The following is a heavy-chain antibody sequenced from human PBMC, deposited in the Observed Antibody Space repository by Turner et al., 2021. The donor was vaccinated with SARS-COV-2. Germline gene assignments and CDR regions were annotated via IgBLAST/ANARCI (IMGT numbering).Heavy chain of an antibody. CDR3: ASSSGYSSNWYLKH. J-gene: IGHJ4*02. CDR2: ISGNSGRI. CDR1: GFPFRSYT. V-gene: IGHV3-48*01. Sequence: EVQLVESGGGLSQPGSSLTFTCAASGFPFRSYTINCVRHAPGKGLEWIASISGNSGRINYSDYVQGRFTISRHNSNNTLYLQMNSLRPEDTAVYYCASSSGYSSNWYLKHWGQGTLVTVSS. D-gene: IGHD6-13*01.